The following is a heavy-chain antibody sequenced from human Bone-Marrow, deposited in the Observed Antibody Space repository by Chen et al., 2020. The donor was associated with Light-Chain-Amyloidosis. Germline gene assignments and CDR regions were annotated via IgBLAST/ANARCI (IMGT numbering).Heavy chain of an antibody. J-gene: IGHJ5*02. D-gene: IGHD3-3*01. Sequence: QVQLVQSGAEVKKPGSSVKVSCRASGGTFNSYGVSWIRQAPGQGLEWMGWIIPMFGRAHYAQKCQGRVTMTADESTNTSYMELSRLGSEDTAVYYCARDETPIFGVVTYNWFDPWGQGTLVTVSS. V-gene: IGHV1-69*01. CDR1: GGTFNSYG. CDR2: IIPMFGRA. CDR3: ARDETPIFGVVTYNWFDP.